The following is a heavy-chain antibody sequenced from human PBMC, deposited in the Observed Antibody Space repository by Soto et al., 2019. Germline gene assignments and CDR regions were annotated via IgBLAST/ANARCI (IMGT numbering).Heavy chain of an antibody. CDR3: GMVDNYVTPTPQDV. D-gene: IGHD3-16*01. CDR1: GYIFVNYA. CDR2: ISPYTGNT. V-gene: IGHV1-18*01. J-gene: IGHJ6*02. Sequence: QVQLVQSGDEVKKPGASVKVSCKASGYIFVNYAIAWVRQAPGQGLEWMGWISPYTGNTHSASKVHGRLTMTTDRSTSSAYMDLGSLTSEDTAVYYCGMVDNYVTPTPQDVWGQGTTVTASS.